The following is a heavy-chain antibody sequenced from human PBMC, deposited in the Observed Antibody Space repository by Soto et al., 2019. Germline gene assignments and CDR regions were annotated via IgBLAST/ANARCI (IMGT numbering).Heavy chain of an antibody. CDR2: IKQDGSER. D-gene: IGHD5-18*01. Sequence: PGGSLRLSCASSGFTFSSYWMSWVRQAPGKWLEWVANIKQDGSERYYVDSVKGRFTISRDNAKNSLYLQMNSLRADDTAVYYCARERGYSYGRRDPGMYVWGKGSTV. CDR1: GFTFSSYW. V-gene: IGHV3-7*01. J-gene: IGHJ6*04. CDR3: ARERGYSYGRRDPGMYV.